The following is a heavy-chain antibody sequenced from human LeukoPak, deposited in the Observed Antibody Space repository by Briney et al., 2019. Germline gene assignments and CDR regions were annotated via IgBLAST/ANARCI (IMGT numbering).Heavy chain of an antibody. J-gene: IGHJ6*03. CDR3: ATSVWSPYYYYYYMDV. Sequence: ASVKVSCKASGGTFSSYAISWVRQAPGQGLEWMGGIIPIFGTANYAQKFQGRVTIAADESTSTAYMELSSPRSEDTAVYYCATSVWSPYYYYYYMDVWGKGTTVTVSS. CDR2: IIPIFGTA. CDR1: GGTFSSYA. V-gene: IGHV1-69*13. D-gene: IGHD3-10*01.